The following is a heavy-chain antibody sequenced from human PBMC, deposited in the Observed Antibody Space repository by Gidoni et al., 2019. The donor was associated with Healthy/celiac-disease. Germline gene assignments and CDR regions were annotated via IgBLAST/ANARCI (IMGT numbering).Heavy chain of an antibody. CDR1: GGSISSSSYY. D-gene: IGHD2-2*02. CDR2: IYYSGST. CDR3: ARFTRIYCSSTSCYSYFDY. V-gene: IGHV4-39*01. J-gene: IGHJ4*02. Sequence: QLQLQESGPGLVKPSETLSLTCTVSGGSISSSSYYWGWIRQPPGKGLEWIGSIYYSGSTYYNPSLKSRVTISVDTSKTQFSLKLSSVTAADTAVYYCARFTRIYCSSTSCYSYFDYWGQGTLVTVSS.